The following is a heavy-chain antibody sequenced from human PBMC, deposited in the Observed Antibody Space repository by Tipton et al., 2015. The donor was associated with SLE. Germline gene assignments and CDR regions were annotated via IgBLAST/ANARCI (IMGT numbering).Heavy chain of an antibody. CDR1: GGSIRSHS. CDR2: IVYSGNI. Sequence: TLSLTCTVSGGSIRSHSWSWILQPPGKGLELIVSIVYSGNINYNPSLESRVTISIDTSRNQLSLKMTSVTAADTAVYYCARGGCTGGTCHRALSYGLDVWGQGTTVTVSS. V-gene: IGHV4-59*11. CDR3: ARGGCTGGTCHRALSYGLDV. D-gene: IGHD2-8*02. J-gene: IGHJ6*02.